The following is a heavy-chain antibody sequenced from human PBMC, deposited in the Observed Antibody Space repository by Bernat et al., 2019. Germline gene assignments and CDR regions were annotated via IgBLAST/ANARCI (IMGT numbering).Heavy chain of an antibody. CDR2: IWYDGSNK. J-gene: IGHJ4*02. V-gene: IGHV3-33*01. CDR3: ARLGSRWSLDY. Sequence: QVHLVESGGGVVQPGTSLRLSCAASGFTFSNYGMHWVHQAPGKGLEWVAVIWYDGSNKYYADSVKGRFTISRDNSKNTQNLQMNSLRVEDTAVYYCARLGSRWSLDYWGQGTLVTVSS. CDR1: GFTFSNYG. D-gene: IGHD6-13*01.